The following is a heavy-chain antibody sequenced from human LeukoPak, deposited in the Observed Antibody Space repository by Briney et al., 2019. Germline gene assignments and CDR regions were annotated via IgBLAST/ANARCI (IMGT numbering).Heavy chain of an antibody. CDR3: VRDDGTEGRALDY. J-gene: IGHJ4*02. Sequence: SQTLSLTCAISGDSVSSNSAAWNWIRQSPSRGLEWLGRTYYRSKWYNDYALSVRSRMTINPDTSENQFSLQLNSVTAEDTAVYYCVRDDGTEGRALDYWGQGTLVTVSS. CDR1: GDSVSSNSAA. D-gene: IGHD3-10*01. CDR2: TYYRSKWYN. V-gene: IGHV6-1*01.